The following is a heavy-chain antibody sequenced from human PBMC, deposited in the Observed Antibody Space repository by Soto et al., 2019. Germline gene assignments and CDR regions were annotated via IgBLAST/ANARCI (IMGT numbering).Heavy chain of an antibody. V-gene: IGHV4-4*02. J-gene: IGHJ4*02. CDR3: ARLVYDTRLNYLYFDF. CDR1: GVSISSRNW. D-gene: IGHD3-16*01. CDR2: IFHDGTA. Sequence: ASETLSLTWAVSGVSISSRNWWTWVRQSPRKGLVYIGEIFHDGTANYYSSFGRRVAMSVDKSKNQFSLRLTSVTAADTAIYYCARLVYDTRLNYLYFDFWGQGALVTVSS.